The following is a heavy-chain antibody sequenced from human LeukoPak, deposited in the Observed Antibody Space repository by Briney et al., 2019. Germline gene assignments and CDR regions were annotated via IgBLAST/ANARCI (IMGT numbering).Heavy chain of an antibody. Sequence: GGSLRLSCAASGFTFSDYYMNWIRQAPGKGLEWVSYISSSSSYTNYADSVKGRFTISRDNAKNSLYLQMNSLRAEDTAVYYCARVPQLGMGRSYYYGMDVWGQGTTVTVSS. CDR2: ISSSSSYT. D-gene: IGHD7-27*01. V-gene: IGHV3-11*05. CDR1: GFTFSDYY. J-gene: IGHJ6*02. CDR3: ARVPQLGMGRSYYYGMDV.